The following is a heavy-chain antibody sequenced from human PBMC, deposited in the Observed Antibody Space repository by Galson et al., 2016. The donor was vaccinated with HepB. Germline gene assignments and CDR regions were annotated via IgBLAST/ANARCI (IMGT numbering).Heavy chain of an antibody. V-gene: IGHV3-7*01. CDR1: GFTVSGTY. CDR2: IREDGGET. J-gene: IGHJ4*01. CDR3: VRWGPSEHDDDNN. D-gene: IGHD3-16*01. Sequence: SLRLSCAASGFTVSGTYMTWVRQAPGKGLEWVAHIREDGGETYYVGSVKGRFTISRDNAKDSLQLQMNSLRVEDTALYYCVRWGPSEHDDDNNWGQGILVTVSS.